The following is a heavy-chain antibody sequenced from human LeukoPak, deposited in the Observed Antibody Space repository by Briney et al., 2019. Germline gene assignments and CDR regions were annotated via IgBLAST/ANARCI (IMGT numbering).Heavy chain of an antibody. CDR1: GGSISSDSYY. J-gene: IGHJ6*02. D-gene: IGHD6-19*01. V-gene: IGHV4-39*01. Sequence: SETLSLTCTVSGGSISSDSYYWGWLRQPPGKGLQWIGSIYYSGSTYYSSSLKSRVTMSVATSKNHFSLKLSSVTAADTAVYYCARHFSNGWVYYYGMDVWGQGTTVTVSS. CDR3: ARHFSNGWVYYYGMDV. CDR2: IYYSGST.